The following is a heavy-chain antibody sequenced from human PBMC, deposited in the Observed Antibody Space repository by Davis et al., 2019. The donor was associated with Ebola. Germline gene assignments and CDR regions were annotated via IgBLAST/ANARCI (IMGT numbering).Heavy chain of an antibody. J-gene: IGHJ4*02. CDR2: ISSSSSSI. CDR1: GFTFSTYS. D-gene: IGHD3-3*01. V-gene: IGHV3-21*01. Sequence: GESLKISCAASGFTFSTYSMTWVRQAPGKGLEWVSSISSSSSSIYYADSVKGRFTISRDNAKNSVYLQMNTLRADDTAVYYCARARFGVAGTSDYWGQGILVTVSS. CDR3: ARARFGVAGTSDY.